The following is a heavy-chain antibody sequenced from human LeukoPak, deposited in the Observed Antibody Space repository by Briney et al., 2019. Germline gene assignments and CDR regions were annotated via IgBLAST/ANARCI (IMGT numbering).Heavy chain of an antibody. J-gene: IGHJ4*02. V-gene: IGHV3-53*05. CDR3: AREGVNCSGGSCYSLFDY. CDR1: GFTVSSNY. D-gene: IGHD2-15*01. Sequence: GGSLRLSCAASGFTVSSNYMSWVRQAPGKGLEWVSVIYSGGSTYYADSVKGRFTISRDNSKNTLYLQMNSLRAEDTAVYYCAREGVNCSGGSCYSLFDYWGQGTLVTVSS. CDR2: IYSGGST.